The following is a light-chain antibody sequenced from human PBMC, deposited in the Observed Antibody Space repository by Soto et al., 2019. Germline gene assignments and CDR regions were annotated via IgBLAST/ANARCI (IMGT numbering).Light chain of an antibody. CDR3: HQYGASPWT. J-gene: IGKJ1*01. V-gene: IGKV3-20*01. CDR1: QSVSSNY. CDR2: GVS. Sequence: SVLTQSPGTLSLSAGERATLSCRASQSVSSNYFAWFQQRPGQAPRLLIYGVSTRATGTPDRFSASGSATEFTLNINRLEPEDFAVYYCHQYGASPWTFGQGTKVEIK.